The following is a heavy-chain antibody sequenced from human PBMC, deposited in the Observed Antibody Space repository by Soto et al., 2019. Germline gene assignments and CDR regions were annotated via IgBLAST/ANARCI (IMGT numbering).Heavy chain of an antibody. J-gene: IGHJ6*02. D-gene: IGHD3-10*01. CDR3: AVRRTYGSGSYYNVMDV. CDR1: GFTFSSYA. Sequence: GGSLRLSCAASGFTFSSYAMSWVRQAPGKGLEWVSAISGSGGSTYYADSVKGRFTISRDNSKNTLYLQMNSLRAEDTAVYYCAVRRTYGSGSYYNVMDVWGQGTTVTVSS. CDR2: ISGSGGST. V-gene: IGHV3-23*01.